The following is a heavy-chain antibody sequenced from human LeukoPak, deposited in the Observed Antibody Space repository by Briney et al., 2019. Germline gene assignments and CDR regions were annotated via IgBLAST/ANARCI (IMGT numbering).Heavy chain of an antibody. CDR1: GASISSSSYY. Sequence: PSESLSLTCTVSGASISSSSYYWGWLRQPPGKGLEWFGSIYYSGSTYYNPSLKSRVTISVDRSKNQFSLKLSSVTAADTAVYYCAREIAAAGYYFDYWGQGTLVTVSS. J-gene: IGHJ4*02. CDR3: AREIAAAGYYFDY. CDR2: IYYSGST. V-gene: IGHV4-39*07. D-gene: IGHD6-13*01.